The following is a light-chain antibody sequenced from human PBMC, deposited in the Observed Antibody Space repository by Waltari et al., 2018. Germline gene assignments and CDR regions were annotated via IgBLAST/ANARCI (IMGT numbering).Light chain of an antibody. CDR1: QTISSH. CDR2: AAS. CDR3: QQGYSTPGS. J-gene: IGKJ3*01. Sequence: DIQMTQSPSSLSASVGDRVTITSRASQTISSHLNWYQQKPGKAPKVLIYAASNLQSGVPSRFSGSGSGTDFTLTISSLQPEDFATYYCQQGYSTPGSFGPGTKVDFK. V-gene: IGKV1-39*01.